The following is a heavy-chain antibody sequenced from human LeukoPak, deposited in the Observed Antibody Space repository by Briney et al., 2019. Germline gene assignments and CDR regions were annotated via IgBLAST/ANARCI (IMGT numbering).Heavy chain of an antibody. CDR3: VKVGKYCSSTSCYVRHYYFDY. Sequence: GGSLRLSCSAYGFTFSSYAMHWVRQAPGKGLEYVSAISSNGGSTYYADSVKGRFTISRDNSKNTLYLQMSSLRAEDTAVYYCVKVGKYCSSTSCYVRHYYFDYWGQGTLVTVSS. CDR1: GFTFSSYA. V-gene: IGHV3-64D*06. J-gene: IGHJ4*02. CDR2: ISSNGGST. D-gene: IGHD2-2*01.